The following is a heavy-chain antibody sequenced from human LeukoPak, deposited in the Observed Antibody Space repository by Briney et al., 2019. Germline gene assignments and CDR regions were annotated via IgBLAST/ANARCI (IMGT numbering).Heavy chain of an antibody. CDR3: ARDPTRYTIFGVVTPLDY. Sequence: GASVKVSCKASGYTFTSYYMHWVRQAPGQGLEWMGIINPSGGSTSYAQKFQGRVTMTRDMSTSTVYMELSSLRSEDTAVYYCARDPTRYTIFGVVTPLDYWGQGILVTVSS. CDR2: INPSGGST. CDR1: GYTFTSYY. D-gene: IGHD3-3*01. J-gene: IGHJ4*02. V-gene: IGHV1-46*01.